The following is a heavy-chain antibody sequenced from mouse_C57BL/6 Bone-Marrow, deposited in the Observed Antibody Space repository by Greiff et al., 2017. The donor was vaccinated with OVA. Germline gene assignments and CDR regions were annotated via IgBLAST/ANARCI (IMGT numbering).Heavy chain of an antibody. V-gene: IGHV12-3*01. D-gene: IGHD2-4*01. CDR2: ITHSGET. CDR3: AGDRGIYYDYRAMDY. J-gene: IGHJ4*01. CDR1: GFPITSGYY. Sequence: VQLQESGPGLVKPSQSLFLTCSITGFPITSGYYWIWIRQSPGKPLEWMGYITHSGETFYNPSLPSPIPLTRETSKTQFFLQLTSVTTEDTAMYYCAGDRGIYYDYRAMDYWGQGTSVTVSS.